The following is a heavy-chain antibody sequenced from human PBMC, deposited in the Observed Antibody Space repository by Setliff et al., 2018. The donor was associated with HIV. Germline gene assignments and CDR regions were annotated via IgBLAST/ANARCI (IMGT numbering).Heavy chain of an antibody. D-gene: IGHD2-15*01. CDR1: GDTFNFYG. CDR2: IIPKSDTR. V-gene: IGHV1-69*06. CDR3: AREHGEYCSGGTCYHHYYFDY. Sequence: SVKVSCKASGDTFNFYGLNWVRQAPGQGLEWMGKIIPKSDTRDYAQKLRGRVTITAVKPSNTVYMELTGLTSEDTAVYYCAREHGEYCSGGTCYHHYYFDYWGPGTLVTVSS. J-gene: IGHJ4*02.